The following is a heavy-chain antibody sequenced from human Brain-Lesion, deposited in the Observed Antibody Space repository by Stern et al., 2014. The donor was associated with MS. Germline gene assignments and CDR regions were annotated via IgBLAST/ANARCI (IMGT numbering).Heavy chain of an antibody. CDR2: FDPEDGET. J-gene: IGHJ4*02. CDR3: ATLSPGAGGNYYRHFDY. Sequence: VQLVESEAEVKKPGASVKVSCKVSGYTLTELSTHWVRQAPRKGLEWMGGFDPEDGETIYAQKFQGRVTMTEDTSTDTAYMELSSLRSEDTAVYYCATLSPGAGGNYYRHFDYWGQGTLVTVSS. V-gene: IGHV1-24*01. CDR1: GYTLTELS. D-gene: IGHD1-26*01.